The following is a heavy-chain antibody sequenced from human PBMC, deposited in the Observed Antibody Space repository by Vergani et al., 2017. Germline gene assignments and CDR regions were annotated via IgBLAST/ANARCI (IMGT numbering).Heavy chain of an antibody. J-gene: IGHJ6*02. V-gene: IGHV3-21*01. D-gene: IGHD6-19*01. CDR1: GFTFSSYS. Sequence: EVQLVESGGGLVKPGGSLRLSCAASGFTFSSYSTIWVRQAPGKGLEWVSSISSSSSYIYYADSVKGRFTISRDNAKNSLYLQMNSLRAEDTAVYYCAREALHSSGWYGYYYYYGMDVWGQGTTVTVYS. CDR2: ISSSSSYI. CDR3: AREALHSSGWYGYYYYYGMDV.